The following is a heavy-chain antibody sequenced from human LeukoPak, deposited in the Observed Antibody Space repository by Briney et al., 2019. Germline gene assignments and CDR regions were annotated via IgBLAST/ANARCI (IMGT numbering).Heavy chain of an antibody. Sequence: PGRSLRLSCAASGFIFRNYGLHWVRQAPGKGLEWVAVIWHDGSEYYADSVKGRFSISRDNSENTVSLQMDSLRDEDTAVYYCARDALQRWDYDSMGYWGQGTLVTVSS. V-gene: IGHV3-33*01. CDR3: ARDALQRWDYDSMGY. D-gene: IGHD3-22*01. CDR1: GFIFRNYG. CDR2: IWHDGSE. J-gene: IGHJ4*02.